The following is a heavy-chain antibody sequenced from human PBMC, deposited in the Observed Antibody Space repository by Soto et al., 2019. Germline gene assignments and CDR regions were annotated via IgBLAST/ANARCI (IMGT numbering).Heavy chain of an antibody. V-gene: IGHV1-69*13. J-gene: IGHJ6*02. CDR1: RVAFSKFI. CDR2: IIPIFGTA. CDR3: AKVRYSSPMGYYYGMDV. Sequence: SVKVSCKASRVAFSKFIVTWVRQAPGLGLEWVGGIIPIFGTANYAQKFQGRVTITADESTSTSCMEVNNLRSEDTAVYYCAKVRYSSPMGYYYGMDVWGQGTTVTVSS. D-gene: IGHD6-19*01.